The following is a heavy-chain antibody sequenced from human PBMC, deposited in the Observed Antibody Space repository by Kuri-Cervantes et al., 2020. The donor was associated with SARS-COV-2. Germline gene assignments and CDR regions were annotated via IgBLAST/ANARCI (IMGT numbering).Heavy chain of an antibody. CDR2: IRYDGSNK. V-gene: IGHV3-30*02. CDR1: GFTFSSYG. D-gene: IGHD2-15*01. J-gene: IGHJ4*02. CDR3: ASLGVDCSGGSCWQGFDY. Sequence: GESLKISCAASGFTFSSYGMHWVRQAPGKGLEWVAFIRYDGSNKYYADSVKGRFTISRDNSKNTLYLQMNSLRAEDTAVYYCASLGVDCSGGSCWQGFDYWGQGTLVTVSS.